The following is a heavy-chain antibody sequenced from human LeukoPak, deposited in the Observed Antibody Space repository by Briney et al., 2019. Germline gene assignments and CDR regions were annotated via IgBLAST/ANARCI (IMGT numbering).Heavy chain of an antibody. Sequence: ASVKVSCKASGYTFTGYYMHWVRQAPGQGLEWMGWINPNSGGTNYAQKFQGRVTMTRDTSISTAYMELSRLRSDDTAVYYCARDHYTRYSYGFDYWGQGTLVTVSS. CDR1: GYTFTGYY. CDR2: INPNSGGT. D-gene: IGHD5-18*01. CDR3: ARDHYTRYSYGFDY. J-gene: IGHJ4*02. V-gene: IGHV1-2*02.